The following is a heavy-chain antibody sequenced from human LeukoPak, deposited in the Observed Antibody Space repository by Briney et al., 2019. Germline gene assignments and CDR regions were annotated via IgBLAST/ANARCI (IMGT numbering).Heavy chain of an antibody. V-gene: IGHV3-7*01. D-gene: IGHD6-13*01. CDR1: GFTFSTYW. J-gene: IGHJ6*02. Sequence: GGSLRLSCAASGFTFSTYWMSWVRQAPGKGLEWVANIKQDGSENYYVDSVKGRFTISRDNAKNSLYLQMNSLRVEDTAVYYCARGYSSSSGRGMDVWGQGTTVTVSS. CDR2: IKQDGSEN. CDR3: ARGYSSSSGRGMDV.